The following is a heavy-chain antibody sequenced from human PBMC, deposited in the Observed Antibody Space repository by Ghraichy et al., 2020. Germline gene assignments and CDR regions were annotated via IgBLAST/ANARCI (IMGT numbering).Heavy chain of an antibody. CDR3: ARVPAAMLRGVFDY. V-gene: IGHV4-31*03. CDR2: IYYSGST. D-gene: IGHD2-2*01. J-gene: IGHJ4*02. CDR1: GGSISSGGYY. Sequence: SLNISCTVSGGSISSGGYYWSWIRQHPGKGLEWIGYIYYSGSTYYNPSLKSRVTISVDTSKNQFSLKLSSVTAADTAVYYCARVPAAMLRGVFDYWGQGTLVTVSS.